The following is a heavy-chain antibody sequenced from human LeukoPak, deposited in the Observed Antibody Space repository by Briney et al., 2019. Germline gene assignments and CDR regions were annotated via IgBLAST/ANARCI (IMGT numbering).Heavy chain of an antibody. CDR2: INPNSGGT. Sequence: GASVKVSCKASGYTFTGYYMHWVRQAPGQGLEWVGWINPNSGGTNYAQKFQGRVTMTRDASISTAYMELSRLRSDDTAVYYCERGYGLGPYGMDVWGQGTTVTVSS. J-gene: IGHJ6*02. CDR3: ERGYGLGPYGMDV. CDR1: GYTFTGYY. D-gene: IGHD3-16*01. V-gene: IGHV1-2*02.